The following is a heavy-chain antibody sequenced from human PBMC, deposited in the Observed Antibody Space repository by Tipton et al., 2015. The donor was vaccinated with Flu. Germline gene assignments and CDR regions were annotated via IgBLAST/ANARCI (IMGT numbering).Heavy chain of an antibody. CDR2: IYSTGSS. CDR1: GDSVTSSYF. V-gene: IGHV4-39*02. CDR3: VAYYYDTSGPIFDI. Sequence: LRLSCSVSGDSVTSSYFWGWIRQSPGKGLEWMGRIYSTGSSEYNPSLKNRVTISADTSQNHFSLRLTSVTAADTAIYFCVAYYYDTSGPIFDIWGQGILVTVSS. J-gene: IGHJ4*02. D-gene: IGHD3-22*01.